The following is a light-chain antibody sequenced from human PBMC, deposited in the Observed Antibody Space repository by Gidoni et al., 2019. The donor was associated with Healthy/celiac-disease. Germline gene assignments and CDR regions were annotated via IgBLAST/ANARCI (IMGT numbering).Light chain of an antibody. CDR2: SKN. CDR1: SSNIGSNT. J-gene: IGLJ2*01. V-gene: IGLV1-44*01. Sequence: QSVLTQPPSASGTPGQGVTIPCSGSSSNIGSNTVNWYQQLPGTAPKPLIYSKNQRPSGVPDRFSGSKSGTSASLAISGLQSEDEADYYCAAWDDSLNGVVFGGGTKLTVL. CDR3: AAWDDSLNGVV.